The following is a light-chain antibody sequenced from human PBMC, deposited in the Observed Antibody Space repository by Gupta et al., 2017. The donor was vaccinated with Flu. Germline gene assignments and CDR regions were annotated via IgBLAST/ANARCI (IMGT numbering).Light chain of an antibody. CDR2: GAS. Sequence: ENVLMQSPGILSLSPGERATLSCRASQSIDNSYLAWYQQKPGQAPRFLMYGASTRAAGAPDRFSGSGSGTDFTLTISGLESEDFAIYYCQHYGRSLWTFGQGTKVELK. CDR1: QSIDNSY. CDR3: QHYGRSLWT. V-gene: IGKV3-20*01. J-gene: IGKJ1*01.